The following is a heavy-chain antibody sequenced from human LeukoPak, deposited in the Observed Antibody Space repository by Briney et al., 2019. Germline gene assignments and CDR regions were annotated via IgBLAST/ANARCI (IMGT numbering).Heavy chain of an antibody. CDR2: TRNKAKAFTT. D-gene: IGHD3-3*01. CDR3: AKSSFHDFRGDGV. V-gene: IGHV3-72*01. J-gene: IGHJ6*02. Sequence: GGSLRLSCAASGFIFSDHYLDWFRQGPGKGLEWVGRTRNKAKAFTTEYAASVKGRFTISRDDSKSSLYLQMNSLKIEDTAVYYCAKSSFHDFRGDGVWGPGTTVTVSS. CDR1: GFIFSDHY.